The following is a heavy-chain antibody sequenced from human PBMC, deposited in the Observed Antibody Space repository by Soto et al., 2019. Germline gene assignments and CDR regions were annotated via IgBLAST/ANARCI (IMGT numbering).Heavy chain of an antibody. CDR2: IKQDGSET. Sequence: GGPRTLDCAVGGVCRSQCWMNQVRQAPGMGLEWVAHIKQDGSETYYVDSVRGRFTISRDNAKNSLFLQMNSLRVEDTAVYHCARDQGYCSGGVCYTRIDYWSQGALVTVSS. J-gene: IGHJ4*02. CDR3: ARDQGYCSGGVCYTRIDY. V-gene: IGHV3-7*01. D-gene: IGHD2-8*02. CDR1: GVCRSQCW.